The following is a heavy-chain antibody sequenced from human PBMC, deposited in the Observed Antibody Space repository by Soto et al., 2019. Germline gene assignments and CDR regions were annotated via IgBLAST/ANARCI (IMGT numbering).Heavy chain of an antibody. V-gene: IGHV3-23*01. CDR3: AKGPEDIVVVVAASLAFVF. CDR1: GFTFSSYA. D-gene: IGHD2-15*01. CDR2: ISGSGGST. J-gene: IGHJ3*01. Sequence: GGSLRLSCAASGFTFSSYAMSWVRQAPGKGLEWVSAISGSGGSTYYADSVKGRFTISRDNSKNTLYLQMNSLRAEDTAVYYCAKGPEDIVVVVAASLAFVFWGQGTMVNVSS.